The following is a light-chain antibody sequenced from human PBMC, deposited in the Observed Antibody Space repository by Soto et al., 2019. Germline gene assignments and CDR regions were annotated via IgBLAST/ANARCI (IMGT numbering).Light chain of an antibody. CDR2: GAS. CDR1: QSVSSN. J-gene: IGKJ1*01. V-gene: IGKV3-15*01. Sequence: EIVMTQSPATLSVSPGERATLSCRASQSVSSNLAWYQQKPGQAPRLLIYGASTRATGIPARFSGSGSGTESTLPISSLQSEDFAVYYCQQYNNWPRTFGQGTKVEIK. CDR3: QQYNNWPRT.